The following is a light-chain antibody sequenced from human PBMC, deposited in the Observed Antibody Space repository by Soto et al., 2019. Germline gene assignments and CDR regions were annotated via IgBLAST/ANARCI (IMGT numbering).Light chain of an antibody. Sequence: QSVLTQPASVSGSPGQSVTISCTGPRSDIGDFNFISWYQHSPGKAPRLLIYEVNNRPSGASKRFSGSKAGNTASLTISGLLDDDEADYFCASFRSGTILVFGSGTKVTVL. CDR2: EVN. CDR3: ASFRSGTILV. V-gene: IGLV2-14*01. J-gene: IGLJ1*01. CDR1: RSDIGDFNF.